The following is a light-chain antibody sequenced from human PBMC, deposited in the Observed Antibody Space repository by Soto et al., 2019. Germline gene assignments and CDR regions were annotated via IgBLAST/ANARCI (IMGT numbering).Light chain of an antibody. CDR2: AAS. Sequence: EIQRTQSPSSVSGSLGDRVIITCRASQGISNYLAWYQQKPGKVPKLLIYAASTLQSGVPSRFSGSGSGTDFTLTISSLQPEDVATYYCQKYNSAPPWTFGQGTKVDIK. J-gene: IGKJ1*01. CDR3: QKYNSAPPWT. V-gene: IGKV1-27*01. CDR1: QGISNY.